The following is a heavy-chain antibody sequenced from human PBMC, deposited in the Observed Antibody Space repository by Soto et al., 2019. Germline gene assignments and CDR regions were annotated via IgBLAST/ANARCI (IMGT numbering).Heavy chain of an antibody. Sequence: GGSLRLSCAASGFTFSSYWMSWVRQAPGKGLEWVANIKQDGSEKYYVDSVKGRFTISRDNAKNSLYLQMNSLRAEDTAVYYCARDLNWNYRLLDYWGQGTLVTVSS. CDR3: ARDLNWNYRLLDY. CDR2: IKQDGSEK. J-gene: IGHJ4*02. V-gene: IGHV3-7*01. CDR1: GFTFSSYW. D-gene: IGHD1-7*01.